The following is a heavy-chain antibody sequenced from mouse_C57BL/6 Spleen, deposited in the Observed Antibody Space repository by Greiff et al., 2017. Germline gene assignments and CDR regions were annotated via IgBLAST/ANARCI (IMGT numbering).Heavy chain of an antibody. CDR3: ARGAYGYDGYFDY. V-gene: IGHV1-64*01. Sequence: QVQLQQPGAELVKPGASVKLSCKASGYTFTSYWMHWVKQRPGQGLEWIGMIHPNSGSTNYTEKFKSKATLTVDKSSSTAYMQLGSLTSEDSAVYYCARGAYGYDGYFDYWGQGTTLTVSS. D-gene: IGHD2-2*01. CDR1: GYTFTSYW. CDR2: IHPNSGST. J-gene: IGHJ2*01.